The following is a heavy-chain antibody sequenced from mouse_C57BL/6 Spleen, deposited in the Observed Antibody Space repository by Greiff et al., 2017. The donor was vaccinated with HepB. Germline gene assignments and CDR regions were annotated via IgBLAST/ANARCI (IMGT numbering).Heavy chain of an antibody. V-gene: IGHV1-72*01. CDR3: ARTEDYDVSWFAY. D-gene: IGHD2-4*01. Sequence: QVQLQQPGAELVKPGASVKLSCKASGYTFTSYWMHWVKQRPGRGLEWIGRIDPNSGGTKYNEKFKSKATLTVDKPSSTAYMQRSSLTSEDSAVYYCARTEDYDVSWFAYWGQGTLVTVSA. CDR2: IDPNSGGT. J-gene: IGHJ3*01. CDR1: GYTFTSYW.